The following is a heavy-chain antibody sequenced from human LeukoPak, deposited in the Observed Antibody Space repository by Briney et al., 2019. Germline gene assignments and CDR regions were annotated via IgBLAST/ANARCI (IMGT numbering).Heavy chain of an antibody. D-gene: IGHD3-3*01. J-gene: IGHJ4*02. CDR3: AKVKRFDDFWSGHLDY. CDR1: GFTFSSYG. Sequence: GGSLRLSCAASGFTFSSYGMHWVRQAPGKGLEWVAVISYDGSNKYYADSVKGRFTISRDNSKNTLYLQMNSLRAEDTAVYYCAKVKRFDDFWSGHLDYWGQGTLVTVSS. CDR2: ISYDGSNK. V-gene: IGHV3-30*18.